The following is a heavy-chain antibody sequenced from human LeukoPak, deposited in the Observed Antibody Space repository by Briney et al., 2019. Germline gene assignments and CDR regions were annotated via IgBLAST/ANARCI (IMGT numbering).Heavy chain of an antibody. V-gene: IGHV4-4*02. CDR2: IHHNGGT. J-gene: IGHJ4*02. Sequence: SETLSLTCAVSGGSINNFWSWVRQPPGKGLEWIGQIHHNGGTSYNPSLRSRVTMSIDKSKNQFSLHLNSVTAADTAMYYCARGGFAGYWGQGTLVTVSS. CDR3: ARGGFAGY. CDR1: GGSINNF. D-gene: IGHD2-21*01.